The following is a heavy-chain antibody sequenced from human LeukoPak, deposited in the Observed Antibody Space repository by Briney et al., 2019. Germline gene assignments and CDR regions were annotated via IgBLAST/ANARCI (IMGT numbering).Heavy chain of an antibody. CDR3: ARGILTGYYSAHDAFDI. J-gene: IGHJ3*02. CDR1: GFTFDDYA. D-gene: IGHD3-9*01. V-gene: IGHV3-9*01. CDR2: ISWNSGSI. Sequence: GGSLRLSCAASGFTFDDYAMHWVRQAPGKGLEWASGISWNSGSIGYADSVKGRFTISRDNAKNSLYLQMNSLRSDDTAVYYCARGILTGYYSAHDAFDIWGQGTMVTVSS.